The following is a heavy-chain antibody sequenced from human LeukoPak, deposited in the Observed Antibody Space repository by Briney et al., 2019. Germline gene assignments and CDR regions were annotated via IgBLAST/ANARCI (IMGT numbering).Heavy chain of an antibody. CDR2: ISSSSSYI. CDR3: ARDGRGYSYGYVDYYGMDA. D-gene: IGHD5-18*01. V-gene: IGHV3-21*01. CDR1: GFTFSSYS. Sequence: GGSLRLSCAASGFTFSSYSMNWVRQAPGKGLEWVSSISSSSSYIYYADSVKGRFTISRDNAKNSLYLQMNSLRAEDTAVYYCARDGRGYSYGYVDYYGMDAWGQGTTVTVSS. J-gene: IGHJ6*02.